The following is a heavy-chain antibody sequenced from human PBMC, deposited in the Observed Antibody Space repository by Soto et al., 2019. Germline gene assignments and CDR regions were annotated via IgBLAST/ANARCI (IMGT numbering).Heavy chain of an antibody. V-gene: IGHV4-39*01. Sequence: SETLSLTCSVSGGSISSSSYYWGWIRQPPGKGLEWIGSIYYSGSTYYNPSLKSRVTISIDKSKNQFSLKLSSLTAADTAVYYCARLEGLATISYYFDFWGPGALVTVSS. D-gene: IGHD3-9*01. CDR1: GGSISSSSYY. CDR3: ARLEGLATISYYFDF. CDR2: IYYSGST. J-gene: IGHJ4*02.